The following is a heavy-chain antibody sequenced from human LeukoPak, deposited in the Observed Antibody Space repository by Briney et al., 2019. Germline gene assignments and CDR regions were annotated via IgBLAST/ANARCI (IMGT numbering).Heavy chain of an antibody. J-gene: IGHJ4*02. CDR1: GGSIRSTNW. CDR2: ISLSGQT. V-gene: IGHV4/OR15-8*02. CDR3: SRESGAFCPFGY. D-gene: IGHD1-26*01. Sequence: SETLSLTCGVSGGSIRSTNWWSWARQPPGQGLEWIGEISLSGQTNFNPSLNGRVTMSLDESRNQLSLKLTSVTAADTAIYYCSRESGAFCPFGYWGQGTLVIVPP.